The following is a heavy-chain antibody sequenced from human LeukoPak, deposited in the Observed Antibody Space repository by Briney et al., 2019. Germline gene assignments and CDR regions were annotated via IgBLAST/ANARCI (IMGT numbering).Heavy chain of an antibody. D-gene: IGHD4-17*01. CDR3: SRDTAGDYSGY. CDR2: INPSGGST. Sequence: ASVKDSCKASGYTFTSYYMHWVRQAPGQGLEWMGIINPSGGSTTYAQKFQGRVTMTRDTTTSTAYIELSSLQSEDTTAYYCSRDTAGDYSGYWGQGTLVTVSS. J-gene: IGHJ4*02. V-gene: IGHV1-46*01. CDR1: GYTFTSYY.